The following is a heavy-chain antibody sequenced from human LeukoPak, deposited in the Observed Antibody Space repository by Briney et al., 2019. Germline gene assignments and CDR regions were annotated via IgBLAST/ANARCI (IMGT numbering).Heavy chain of an antibody. J-gene: IGHJ5*02. CDR1: GFTVSSYG. CDR3: ARDLGYNYGSGSFNWFDP. D-gene: IGHD3-10*01. Sequence: GGSLRLSCAASGFTVSSYGMHWVRQAPGKGLEWVAVIWDDGSNNYYGDSVKGRFTISRDNSKNTLYLQMNSLRAEDTAVYYCARDLGYNYGSGSFNWFDPWGQGTLVTVSS. V-gene: IGHV3-33*01. CDR2: IWDDGSNN.